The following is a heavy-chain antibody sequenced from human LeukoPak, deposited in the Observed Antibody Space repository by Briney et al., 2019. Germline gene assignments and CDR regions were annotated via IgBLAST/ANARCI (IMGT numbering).Heavy chain of an antibody. D-gene: IGHD3/OR15-3a*01. J-gene: IGHJ4*02. CDR2: IGKDGSGN. CDR3: ARDLDYYATAQ. V-gene: IGHV3-7*01. Sequence: PGGSLRLSCAASGFSLIRYWMSWVRQAPGKGLEWVANIGKDGSGNHYVDSVKGRFTISRDNAKNSLYLQMNSLRADDTAVYYCARDLDYYATAQWGQGTLVTVSS. CDR1: GFSLIRYW.